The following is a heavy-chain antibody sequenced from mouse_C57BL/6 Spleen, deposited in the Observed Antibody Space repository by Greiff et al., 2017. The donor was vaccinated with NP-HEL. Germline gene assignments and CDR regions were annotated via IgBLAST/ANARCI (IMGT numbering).Heavy chain of an antibody. Sequence: EVKLEESGGGLVKPGGSLKLSCAASGFTFSSYTMSWVRQTPEKRLEWVATISGGGGNTYYPDSVKGRFTISRDNAKNTLYLQMSSLRSEDTALYYCARHDDYGFAYWGQGTLVTVSA. V-gene: IGHV5-9*01. J-gene: IGHJ3*01. CDR1: GFTFSSYT. D-gene: IGHD2-4*01. CDR2: ISGGGGNT. CDR3: ARHDDYGFAY.